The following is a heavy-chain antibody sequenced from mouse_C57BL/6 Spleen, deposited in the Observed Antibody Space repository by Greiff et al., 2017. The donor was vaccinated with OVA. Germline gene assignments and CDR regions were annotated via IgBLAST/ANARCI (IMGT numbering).Heavy chain of an antibody. J-gene: IGHJ2*01. V-gene: IGHV1-77*01. CDR2: IGPGSGST. CDR3: ARTTTADY. CDR1: GYTLTDYN. D-gene: IGHD1-2*01. Sequence: VKLVESGAELVKPGASVKISRKASGYTLTDYNINWVKQRPGQGLEWIGKIGPGSGSTYDNEKFKGKATLTADKSSSTAYMQLSSLTSEDSAVYFCARTTTADYWGQGTTLTVSS.